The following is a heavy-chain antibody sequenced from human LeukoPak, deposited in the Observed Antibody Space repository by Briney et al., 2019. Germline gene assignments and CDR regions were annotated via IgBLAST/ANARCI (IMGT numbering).Heavy chain of an antibody. Sequence: SETLSLTCTVSGGSISSYYWSWIRQPPGKGLEWIGYIYYSGSTNYNPSLKSRVTISVDTSKNQFSLKLSSVTAADTAVYYCARRDIAAARLYAFDIWGQGTMVTVSS. V-gene: IGHV4-59*08. CDR2: IYYSGST. CDR1: GGSISSYY. J-gene: IGHJ3*02. CDR3: ARRDIAAARLYAFDI. D-gene: IGHD6-13*01.